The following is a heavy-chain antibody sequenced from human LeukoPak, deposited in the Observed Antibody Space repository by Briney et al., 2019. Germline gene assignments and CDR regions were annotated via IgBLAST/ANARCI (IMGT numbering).Heavy chain of an antibody. CDR3: ARDGSGDYNYYYGMDV. CDR1: GFTVSSNY. D-gene: IGHD3-10*01. V-gene: IGHV3-53*01. CDR2: IYTGGNT. Sequence: GGSLRLSCADSGFTVSSNYMNWFRQAPGKGLEWVSVIYTGGNTYYADSVKGRFTISRDNCKNTVYLQMKSLRAEDTAVYYCARDGSGDYNYYYGMDVWGQGTTVTVSS. J-gene: IGHJ6*02.